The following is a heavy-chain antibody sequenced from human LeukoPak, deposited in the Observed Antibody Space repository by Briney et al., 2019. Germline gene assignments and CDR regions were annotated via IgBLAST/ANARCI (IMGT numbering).Heavy chain of an antibody. D-gene: IGHD3-3*01. CDR1: GYTFTSYG. J-gene: IGHJ5*02. V-gene: IGHV1-18*01. Sequence: ASVKVTCKASGYTFTSYGISWVRQAPGQGLEWMGWISAYNGNTNYAQKLQGRVTMTTDTSTSTAYMELRSLRSDDTAVYYCARRTWSGYHNWFDPWGQGTLVTVSS. CDR2: ISAYNGNT. CDR3: ARRTWSGYHNWFDP.